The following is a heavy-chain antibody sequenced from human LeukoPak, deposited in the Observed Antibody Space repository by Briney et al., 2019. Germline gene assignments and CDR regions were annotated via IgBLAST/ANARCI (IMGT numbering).Heavy chain of an antibody. CDR1: GYTFSNYD. CDR3: AGSPYYYDSSGYSY. D-gene: IGHD3-22*01. J-gene: IGHJ4*02. CDR2: IIPIFGTA. Sequence: ASVKVSCKASGYTFSNYDMNWVRQAPGQGLEWMGGIIPIFGTANYAQKFQGRVTITADESTSTAYMELSSLRSEDTAVYYCAGSPYYYDSSGYSYWGQGTLVTVSS. V-gene: IGHV1-69*13.